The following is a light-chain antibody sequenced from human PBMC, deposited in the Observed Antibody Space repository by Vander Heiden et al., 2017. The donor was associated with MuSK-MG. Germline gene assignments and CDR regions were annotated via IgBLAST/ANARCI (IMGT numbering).Light chain of an antibody. J-gene: IGLJ1*01. CDR1: SSDVGSYNL. V-gene: IGLV2-23*01. Sequence: SALTPPASVSGSPGQSITNSCTGTSSDVGSYNLVSWYQQHPGKAPKLMIYEGSKRPSGVSNRFSGSKSGNTASLTISGLQAEDEADYYCCSYAGSSTYVFGTGTKVTVL. CDR3: CSYAGSSTYV. CDR2: EGS.